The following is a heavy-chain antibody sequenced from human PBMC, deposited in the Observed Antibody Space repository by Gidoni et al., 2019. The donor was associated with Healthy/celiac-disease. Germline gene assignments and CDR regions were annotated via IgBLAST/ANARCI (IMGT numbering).Heavy chain of an antibody. V-gene: IGHV3-30*18. CDR2: ISYDGSNK. J-gene: IGHJ4*02. CDR1: GFTFSSYG. D-gene: IGHD6-6*01. Sequence: QVQLVESGGGVVQPGRSLRLSCAASGFTFSSYGMHWVRQAPGKGLEWVAVISYDGSNKYYADSVKGRFTISRDNSKNTLYLQMNSLRAEDTAVYYCAKVPQYSSWYFDYWGQGTLVTVSS. CDR3: AKVPQYSSWYFDY.